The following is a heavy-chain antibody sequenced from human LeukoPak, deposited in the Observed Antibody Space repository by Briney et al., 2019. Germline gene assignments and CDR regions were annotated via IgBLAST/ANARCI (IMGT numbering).Heavy chain of an antibody. CDR1: GGSFSGYY. Sequence: SETLSLTCAVYGGSFSGYYWSWIRQPPGKGLEWIGEINHSGSTNYNPSLKSRVTISVDTSKNQFSLKLSSVTAADTAVYYCARRYYTIAVAGRGFDYWGQGTLVTVSS. CDR3: ARRYYTIAVAGRGFDY. D-gene: IGHD6-19*01. CDR2: INHSGST. V-gene: IGHV4-34*01. J-gene: IGHJ4*02.